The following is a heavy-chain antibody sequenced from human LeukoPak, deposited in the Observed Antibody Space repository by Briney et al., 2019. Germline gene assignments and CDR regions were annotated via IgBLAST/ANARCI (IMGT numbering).Heavy chain of an antibody. J-gene: IGHJ4*02. CDR1: GYTFTSYG. CDR2: ISAVNGDI. Sequence: ASVKVSCKASGYTFTSYGISWVRQAPGRGLEWMGWISAVNGDIHPAQKFQDRVTLTTDTSTSTAYMELRSLRSDDTAVYYCAKDYNYVPDYWGQGTLITVSS. CDR3: AKDYNYVPDY. V-gene: IGHV1-18*01. D-gene: IGHD5-24*01.